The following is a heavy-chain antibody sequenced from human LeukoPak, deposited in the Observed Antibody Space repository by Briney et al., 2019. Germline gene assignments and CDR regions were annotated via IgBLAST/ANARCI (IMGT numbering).Heavy chain of an antibody. Sequence: GASVKVSCKASGYTSTTYYMHWVRQAPGQGLEWMGIINPSGGSTSYAQKFQGRVTMTRDTSTSTVYMELSSLRSEDTAVYYCARDPYDRRSSSWYPARYFDYWGQGTLVTVSS. CDR1: GYTSTTYY. CDR2: INPSGGST. D-gene: IGHD6-13*01. CDR3: ARDPYDRRSSSWYPARYFDY. V-gene: IGHV1-46*01. J-gene: IGHJ4*02.